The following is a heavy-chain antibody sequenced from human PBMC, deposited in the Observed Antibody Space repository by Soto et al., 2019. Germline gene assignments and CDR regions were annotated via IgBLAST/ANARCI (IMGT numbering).Heavy chain of an antibody. J-gene: IGHJ4*02. Sequence: VKVCCKASGYTFTSYGISWVRQAPGQGLEWMGWISAYNGNTNYAQKLQGRVTMITDTSKSTAYMELRSLRSDDTAVYYCERGIAAWSTIDYWGQGTLVTVSS. CDR1: GYTFTSYG. D-gene: IGHD1-1*01. CDR3: ERGIAAWSTIDY. V-gene: IGHV1-18*01. CDR2: ISAYNGNT.